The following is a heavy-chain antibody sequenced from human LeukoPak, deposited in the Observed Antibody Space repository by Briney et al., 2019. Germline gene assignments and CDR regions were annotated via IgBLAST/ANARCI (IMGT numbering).Heavy chain of an antibody. Sequence: ASVKVSCKASGYTFTSYYMHWVRQAPGQGLEWMGIINPSGGSTSYAQKFQGRVTMTRDMSTSTVYMELSSLRSEDTAVYYCARADYGDYVWRYYFDYWGQGTMVTVSS. D-gene: IGHD4-17*01. V-gene: IGHV1-46*01. CDR3: ARADYGDYVWRYYFDY. CDR2: INPSGGST. CDR1: GYTFTSYY. J-gene: IGHJ4*03.